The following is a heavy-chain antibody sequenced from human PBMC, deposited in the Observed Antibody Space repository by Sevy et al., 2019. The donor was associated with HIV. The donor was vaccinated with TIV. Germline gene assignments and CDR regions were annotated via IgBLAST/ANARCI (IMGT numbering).Heavy chain of an antibody. V-gene: IGHV1-8*01. Sequence: ASVKVSCKASGYTFSNYDINWVRQATGQGLEWMGWMNPDSGNTGYAQKFQGRVTMTRNTSISTAYMVLSSLRSEDTAVYYCARAIRITMVRGVISYWFDPWGQGTLVTVSS. CDR3: ARAIRITMVRGVISYWFDP. CDR2: MNPDSGNT. J-gene: IGHJ5*02. CDR1: GYTFSNYD. D-gene: IGHD3-10*01.